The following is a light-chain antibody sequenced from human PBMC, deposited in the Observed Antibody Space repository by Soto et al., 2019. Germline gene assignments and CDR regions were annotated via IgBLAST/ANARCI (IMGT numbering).Light chain of an antibody. J-gene: IGKJ5*01. CDR1: QTISSW. Sequence: DIQMTQSPSTLSGSVGDRVTITCRASQTISSWLAWYQQKPGKAPKLLIYAASTLQSGVPSRFSGSGSGTDFTLTISCLQSEDFATYYCQQHYSYPLVTFGQGTRLEIK. CDR3: QQHYSYPLVT. CDR2: AAS. V-gene: IGKV1-5*01.